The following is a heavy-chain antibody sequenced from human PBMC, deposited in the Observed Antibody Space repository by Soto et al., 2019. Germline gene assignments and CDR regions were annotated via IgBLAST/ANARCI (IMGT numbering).Heavy chain of an antibody. CDR1: GYIFSSYG. Sequence: QAQLVQSGAEVKKPGASVKVSCKASGYIFSSYGISWVRQAPGQGLEWMGWVSAYNGNTNYPQKLQGRVTMTTDTSTSTAYMELRSLRSDDTAMDYGARDHVVRGSYYDYLGQGTLVTVSS. J-gene: IGHJ4*02. V-gene: IGHV1-18*01. CDR2: VSAYNGNT. D-gene: IGHD1-26*01. CDR3: ARDHVVRGSYYDY.